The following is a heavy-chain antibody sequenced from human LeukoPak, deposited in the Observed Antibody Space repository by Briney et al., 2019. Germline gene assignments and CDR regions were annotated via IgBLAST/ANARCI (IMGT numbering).Heavy chain of an antibody. CDR1: GYTFTGYY. J-gene: IGHJ4*02. CDR3: ARARRIAAAGTFDY. Sequence: ASVKVSCKASGYTFTGYYMHWVRQAPGQGLEWMGWINPNSGGTNYAQKFQGRVTMTRDTSISTAYMELSRPRSDDTAVYYCARARRIAAAGTFDYWGQGTLVTVSS. D-gene: IGHD6-13*01. V-gene: IGHV1-2*02. CDR2: INPNSGGT.